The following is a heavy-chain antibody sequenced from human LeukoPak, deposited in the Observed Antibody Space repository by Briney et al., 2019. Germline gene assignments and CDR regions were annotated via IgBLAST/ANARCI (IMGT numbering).Heavy chain of an antibody. CDR3: ARVGAADYDY. CDR1: GFTFSSYA. CDR2: ISSNGGST. Sequence: GGSLRLSCAASGFTFSSYAMHWVRQAPGKGLEYVSAISSNGGSTYYANSVKGRFTISRDNSKNTLYLQMGSLRAEDMAVYYCARVGAADYDYWGQGTLVTVSS. V-gene: IGHV3-64*01. J-gene: IGHJ4*02. D-gene: IGHD6-13*01.